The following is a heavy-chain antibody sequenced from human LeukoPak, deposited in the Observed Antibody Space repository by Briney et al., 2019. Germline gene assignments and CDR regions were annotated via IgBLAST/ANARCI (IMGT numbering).Heavy chain of an antibody. CDR2: ISSSSSYI. Sequence: GGSLRLSCAASGFTFSSYSMNWVRQAPGKGLERVSSISSSSSYIYYADSVKGRFTISRDNAKNSLYLQMNSLRAEDTAVYYCARDGYYGSGSYSYYYGMDVWGKGTTVTVSS. D-gene: IGHD3-10*01. J-gene: IGHJ6*04. V-gene: IGHV3-21*01. CDR3: ARDGYYGSGSYSYYYGMDV. CDR1: GFTFSSYS.